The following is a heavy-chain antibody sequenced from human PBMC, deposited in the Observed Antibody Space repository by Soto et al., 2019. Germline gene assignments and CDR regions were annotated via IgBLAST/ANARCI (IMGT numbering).Heavy chain of an antibody. V-gene: IGHV3-21*01. CDR2: ISSRNSFI. CDR1: GFTFNTYS. Sequence: PGGSLRLSCAASGFTFNTYSMNWVGQAPGKGLEWVSFISSRNSFIYYADSVRGRFTISRDNAKNSVFLQMNSLRVEDTAVYYCARDPAGSTRPYYYGMDVWGQGTTVTVSS. D-gene: IGHD2-2*01. CDR3: ARDPAGSTRPYYYGMDV. J-gene: IGHJ6*02.